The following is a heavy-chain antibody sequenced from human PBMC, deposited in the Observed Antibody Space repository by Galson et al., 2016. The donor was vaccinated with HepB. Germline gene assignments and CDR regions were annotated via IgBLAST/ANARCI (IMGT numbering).Heavy chain of an antibody. CDR2: VSYDGKT. D-gene: IGHD1-26*01. CDR3: VRDVPWEGYSLGV. CDR1: GGSIMGYF. Sequence: SETLSLTCTLSGGSIMGYFWNWIRQAPEKRPEWIGFVSYDGKTSYNPSLKSRVTISLDRSNNQFSLRLTSMMPADTAVYYCVRDVPWEGYSLGVWGPGTTVTVSS. J-gene: IGHJ6*02. V-gene: IGHV4-59*01.